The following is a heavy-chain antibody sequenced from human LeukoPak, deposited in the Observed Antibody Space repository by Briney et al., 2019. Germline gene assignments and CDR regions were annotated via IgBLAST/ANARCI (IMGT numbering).Heavy chain of an antibody. CDR2: ISGSGGRT. J-gene: IGHJ4*02. Sequence: GGSLRLSCAASGFTFSSYAMSWVRQAPGKGLEWVSSISGSGGRTHYPDSVEGRFTICKDNSKNTLYLQMNSLRAEDTAVYYCAKGQVVVAAALVHCDDWGQGTLVTVSS. V-gene: IGHV3-23*01. CDR3: AKGQVVVAAALVHCDD. D-gene: IGHD2-15*01. CDR1: GFTFSSYA.